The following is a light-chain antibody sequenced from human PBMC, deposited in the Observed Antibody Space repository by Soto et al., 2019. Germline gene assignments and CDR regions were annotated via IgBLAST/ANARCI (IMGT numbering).Light chain of an antibody. CDR2: GAS. Sequence: EIVLTQSPGTLSLSPGERATLSCRASQSVSSNYLAWYQQKPGQAPRLLTFGASSRATGIPDRFSGSGSETDFTLTISRLEPEDFAVYYCQQYGTTRITFGQGTRLEI. J-gene: IGKJ5*01. CDR1: QSVSSNY. V-gene: IGKV3-20*01. CDR3: QQYGTTRIT.